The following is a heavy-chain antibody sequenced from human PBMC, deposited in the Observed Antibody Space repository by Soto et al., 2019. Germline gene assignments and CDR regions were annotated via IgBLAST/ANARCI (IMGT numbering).Heavy chain of an antibody. D-gene: IGHD2-15*01. V-gene: IGHV3-66*01. CDR3: VRDGVHCSDGRCYGAPMDV. Sequence: DVKLVESGGGLVQPGGSLTLSCAGSGFTVTSKYIRWVRQAPGKGLEWVSLIQSGGITFYADSGKVRFSIARDNSKNTMYLKMNGLRAEYTAVYYCVRDGVHCSDGRCYGAPMDVWAKGMAVTVSS. J-gene: IGHJ6*03. CDR1: GFTVTSKY. CDR2: IQSGGIT.